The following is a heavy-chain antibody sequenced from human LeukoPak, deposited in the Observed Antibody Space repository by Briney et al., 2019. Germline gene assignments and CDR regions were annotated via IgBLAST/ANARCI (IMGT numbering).Heavy chain of an antibody. D-gene: IGHD3-22*01. CDR1: GFTFSSYA. CDR3: AKGVRRYYYDSSGYYDY. CDR2: ISGSGGST. J-gene: IGHJ4*02. V-gene: IGHV3-23*01. Sequence: GGSLRLSCAASGFTFSSYAMSWVRQAPGKGLEWVSAISGSGGSTYYAGSVKGRFTISRDNSKNPLYLQMNSLRADDTAVYYCAKGVRRYYYDSSGYYDYWGQGTLVTVSS.